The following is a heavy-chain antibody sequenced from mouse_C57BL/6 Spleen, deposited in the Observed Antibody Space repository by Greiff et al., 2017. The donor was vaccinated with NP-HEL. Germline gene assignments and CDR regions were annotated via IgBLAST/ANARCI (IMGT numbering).Heavy chain of an antibody. CDR3: AAGRDY. D-gene: IGHD6-1*01. J-gene: IGHJ2*01. Sequence: EVQLQQSVAELVRPGASVKLSCTASGFTFKNYYMHWVKQRPEQGLEWIGRIDPANGNTNYAPKFQGKATITGDTASNTAYLQLSSLTSEDTAIYYCAAGRDYWGQGTTLTVSS. CDR1: GFTFKNYY. CDR2: IDPANGNT. V-gene: IGHV14-3*01.